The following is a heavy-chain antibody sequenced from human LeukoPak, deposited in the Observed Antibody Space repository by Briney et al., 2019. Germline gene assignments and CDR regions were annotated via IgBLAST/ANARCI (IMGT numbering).Heavy chain of an antibody. V-gene: IGHV4-4*07. CDR2: IYTSGST. J-gene: IGHJ3*02. Sequence: SETLSPTCTVSGGSISSYYWSWIRQPAGKGLEWIGRIYTSGSTNYNPSLKGRVTMSVDTSKNQFSLKLSSVTAADTAVYYCARGRPDYDAFDIWGQGTMVTVSS. D-gene: IGHD6-6*01. CDR3: ARGRPDYDAFDI. CDR1: GGSISSYY.